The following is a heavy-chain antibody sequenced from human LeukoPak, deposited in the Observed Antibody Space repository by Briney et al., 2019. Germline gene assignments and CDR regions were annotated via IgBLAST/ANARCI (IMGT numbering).Heavy chain of an antibody. J-gene: IGHJ4*02. Sequence: GESLKISCKGSGYSFTSYWIGWVGQMPGKGLGWMGIIFLGDSDSRYSPSFKGQVTLSPDKSISTAYLPWSSLKASDTAMYYCARLRDSGWYEDYFDYWGQGTLVTVSS. CDR2: IFLGDSDS. D-gene: IGHD6-19*01. CDR1: GYSFTSYW. CDR3: ARLRDSGWYEDYFDY. V-gene: IGHV5-51*01.